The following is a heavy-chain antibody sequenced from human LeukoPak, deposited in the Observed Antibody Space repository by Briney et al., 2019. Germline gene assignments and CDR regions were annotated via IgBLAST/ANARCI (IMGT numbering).Heavy chain of an antibody. CDR3: ANTYYYDSSTCG. V-gene: IGHV3-48*01. CDR1: GFTFSSYS. J-gene: IGHJ4*02. D-gene: IGHD3-22*01. Sequence: GGSLRLSCAASGFTFSSYSMNWVRQAPGKGLEWVSYISSSSSTIYYADPVKGRFTISRDNAKNSLYLQMNSLRAEDTAVYYCANTYYYDSSTCGWGQGTLVTVSS. CDR2: ISSSSSTI.